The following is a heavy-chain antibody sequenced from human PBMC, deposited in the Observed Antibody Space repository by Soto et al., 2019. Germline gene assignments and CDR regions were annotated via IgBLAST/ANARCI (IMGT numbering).Heavy chain of an antibody. CDR1: GGTSTRYA. D-gene: IGHD3-3*01. Sequence: QERLVQSGAEVRKPGSSVKVSCKVTGGTSTRYAINWVRQAPGQVLEWMGGIVPMFGTSKYAQKFQGRVTITADTSTNIAYMELRSLRSEDTAVYYCNRGSEYDFWSGYLWGQGTLVYVSS. CDR3: NRGSEYDFWSGYL. CDR2: IVPMFGTS. V-gene: IGHV1-69*06. J-gene: IGHJ4*02.